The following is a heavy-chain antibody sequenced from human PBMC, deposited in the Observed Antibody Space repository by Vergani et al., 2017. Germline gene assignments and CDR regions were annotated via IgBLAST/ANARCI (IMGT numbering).Heavy chain of an antibody. V-gene: IGHV3-30*03. Sequence: QVQLVESGGGVVQPGRSLRLSCAASGFTFSSYGMHWVRQAPGKGLEWVAVISYDGSNKYYADSVKGRFTISRDNSKNTLYLQMNSLRAEDTAVYYCARDGRGYYDSSGLFDYWGQGTLVTVSS. CDR1: GFTFSSYG. J-gene: IGHJ4*02. CDR3: ARDGRGYYDSSGLFDY. CDR2: ISYDGSNK. D-gene: IGHD3-22*01.